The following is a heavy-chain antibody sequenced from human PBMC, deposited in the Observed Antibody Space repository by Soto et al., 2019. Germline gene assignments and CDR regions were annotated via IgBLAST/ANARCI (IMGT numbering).Heavy chain of an antibody. J-gene: IGHJ5*02. D-gene: IGHD3-16*01. CDR2: ISYDGSDK. CDR3: AKTAGYDYVWGSSGLDP. CDR1: GFTFSSYG. Sequence: GVSLRRSCSSSGFTFSSYGMHWVRQAPGKGLEWVAVISYDGSDKYYGDSVKGRFTISRDDSKNTLYLQMNSLRVEDTAIYYCAKTAGYDYVWGSSGLDPWGQGT. V-gene: IGHV3-30*18.